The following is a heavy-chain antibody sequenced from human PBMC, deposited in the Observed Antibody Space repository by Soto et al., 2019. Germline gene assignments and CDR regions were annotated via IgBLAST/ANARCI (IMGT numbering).Heavy chain of an antibody. CDR1: GFIFRSYW. Sequence: EVQLVESGGGLVQPGGSLRLSCAASGFIFRSYWMHWVRQAPGKGLVWVSRISTDESDTTYADSVKGRFTISRDNAKNTLYLQMNSLRAEDTAVYYCVRDRAYSGYDNWGQGTLVTVSS. CDR2: ISTDESDT. CDR3: VRDRAYSGYDN. D-gene: IGHD5-12*01. J-gene: IGHJ4*02. V-gene: IGHV3-74*01.